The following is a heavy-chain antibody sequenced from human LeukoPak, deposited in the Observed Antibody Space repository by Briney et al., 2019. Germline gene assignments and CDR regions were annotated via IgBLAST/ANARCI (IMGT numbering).Heavy chain of an antibody. CDR2: INHSGST. D-gene: IGHD6-6*01. CDR3: ARKTARRGFDP. Sequence: PSETLSLTCAVYGGSFSGYYWSWIRQPPGKGLEWIGEINHSGSTNYNPSLKSRVTISVDTSKNQFSLKLSSVTAADTAVYYCARKTARRGFDPWGQGTLVTVPS. J-gene: IGHJ5*02. CDR1: GGSFSGYY. V-gene: IGHV4-34*01.